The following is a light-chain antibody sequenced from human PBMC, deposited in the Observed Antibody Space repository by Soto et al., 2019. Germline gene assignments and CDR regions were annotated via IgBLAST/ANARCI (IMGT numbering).Light chain of an antibody. CDR1: QSVNSN. CDR3: QQYNNWLWT. Sequence: EIVMTQSPATLSVSPGERATLSCRASQSVNSNLVWYQQKPGQAPRLLIYGASTRATGIPGRFSGSGYGTEFTLTISSLQSEDFADYYCQQYNNWLWTFGQGTKVEIK. CDR2: GAS. J-gene: IGKJ1*01. V-gene: IGKV3-15*01.